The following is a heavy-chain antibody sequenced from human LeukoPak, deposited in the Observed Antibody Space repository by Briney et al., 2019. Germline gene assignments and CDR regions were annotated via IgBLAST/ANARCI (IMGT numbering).Heavy chain of an antibody. V-gene: IGHV3-23*01. CDR1: GFTFSAYA. CDR3: AKEGGYTYGQNQYYAMDV. D-gene: IGHD5-18*01. CDR2: IGASGGGT. J-gene: IGHJ6*02. Sequence: GGSLRLSCAASGFTFSAYAMNWVRQAPGKGLEWVSVIGASGGGTYYADSVKGRFTISRDNSHNTLYLQMNSLGAEDTAVYYCAKEGGYTYGQNQYYAMDVWGQGTTVTVSS.